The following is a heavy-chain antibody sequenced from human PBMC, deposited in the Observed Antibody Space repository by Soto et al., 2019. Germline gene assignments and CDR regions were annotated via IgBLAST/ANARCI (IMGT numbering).Heavy chain of an antibody. Sequence: SVKVSCKTSGDTFSSHAISWVRQAPGQGLEWMGGIIPIYGTTNYAQNFQDRVTITADASTSTAYMELSSLRSDDTAVYYCARDLGGCGAGSCRYNWFDPWGQGTLVTVSS. CDR3: ARDLGGCGAGSCRYNWFDP. V-gene: IGHV1-69*13. J-gene: IGHJ5*02. CDR1: GDTFSSHA. D-gene: IGHD2-15*01. CDR2: IIPIYGTT.